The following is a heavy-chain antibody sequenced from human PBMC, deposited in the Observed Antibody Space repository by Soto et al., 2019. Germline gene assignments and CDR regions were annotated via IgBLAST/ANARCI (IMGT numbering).Heavy chain of an antibody. J-gene: IGHJ6*02. V-gene: IGHV6-1*01. Sequence: SQTLSLTCAISGDSVPSNSAAWNWIRQSPSRGLEWLGRTYYRSKWYNDYAVSVKSRITINPDTSKNQFSLQLNSVTPEDTAVYYCARAHGDFWSGPYYGMDVWGQGTTVTVSS. CDR3: ARAHGDFWSGPYYGMDV. CDR2: TYYRSKWYN. D-gene: IGHD3-3*01. CDR1: GDSVPSNSAA.